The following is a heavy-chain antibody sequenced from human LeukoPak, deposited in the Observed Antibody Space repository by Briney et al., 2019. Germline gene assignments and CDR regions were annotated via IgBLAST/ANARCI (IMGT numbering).Heavy chain of an antibody. J-gene: IGHJ4*02. CDR3: ARAKDYDYVFDY. V-gene: IGHV4-59*08. CDR2: IYYSGST. Sequence: PSETLSLTCTVSGGSLSGSYWSWIRQPPGKGLEWIGYIYYSGSTNYNPSLKSRVTISVDTSKNQFSLKLSSVTAADMAVYYCARAKDYDYVFDYWGQGTLVTVSS. CDR1: GGSLSGSY. D-gene: IGHD3-16*01.